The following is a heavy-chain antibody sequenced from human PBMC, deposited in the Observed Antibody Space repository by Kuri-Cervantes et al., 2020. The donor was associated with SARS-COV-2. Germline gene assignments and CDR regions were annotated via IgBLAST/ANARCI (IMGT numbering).Heavy chain of an antibody. Sequence: GGSLRLSCETAGFIFSYYPMHWVRQAPGKGLEWVALTSHDESTKYYADSVQGRFIISRDNAKNTLYLQMNSLRAEDTAVYYCARDLTLGYCSGGSCYYYYYGMDVWGQGTTVTVSS. V-gene: IGHV3-30*04. CDR2: TSHDESTK. D-gene: IGHD2-15*01. CDR3: ARDLTLGYCSGGSCYYYYYGMDV. J-gene: IGHJ6*02. CDR1: GFIFSYYP.